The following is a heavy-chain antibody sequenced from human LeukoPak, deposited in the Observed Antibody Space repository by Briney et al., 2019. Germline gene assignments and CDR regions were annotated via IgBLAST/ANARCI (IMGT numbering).Heavy chain of an antibody. CDR1: GGSFSGYY. CDR3: ARGPSYYDSSGYYIKYFDY. V-gene: IGHV4-34*01. CDR2: INHSGST. J-gene: IGHJ4*02. D-gene: IGHD3-22*01. Sequence: SETLSLTCAVYGGSFSGYYWSWIRQPPAKGLEWIGEINHSGSTNYNPSLKSRVTISVDTSKNQFSLKLSSVTAADTAVYYCARGPSYYDSSGYYIKYFDYWGQGTLVTVSS.